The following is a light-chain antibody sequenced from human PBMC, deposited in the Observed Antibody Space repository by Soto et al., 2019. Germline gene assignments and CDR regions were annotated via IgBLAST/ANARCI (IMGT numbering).Light chain of an antibody. CDR2: EVS. J-gene: IGLJ1*01. Sequence: QPVLTQPASVSGSPGQSITISCTGTGSDVGGYDYVSWYQQHPGKAPKLMIYEVSNRPSGVSNRFSGSKSGNTASLTISGLQADDEADYYCSSYTSSSTLDFGTGTKLTVL. V-gene: IGLV2-14*01. CDR3: SSYTSSSTLD. CDR1: GSDVGGYDY.